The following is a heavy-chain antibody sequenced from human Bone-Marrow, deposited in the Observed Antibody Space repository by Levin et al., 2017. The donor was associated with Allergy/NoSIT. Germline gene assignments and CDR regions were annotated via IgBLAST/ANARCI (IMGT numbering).Heavy chain of an antibody. CDR1: GYTFTANW. J-gene: IGHJ4*02. CDR2: INPNSGGT. Sequence: ASVKVSCKASGYTFTANWMHWLRQAPGQGPEWMGLINPNSGGTEYSQKFKGRVSMTTDTSISTAYMELTSLRSDDTAMYYCARGGSAFDHWGQGTLVTVSS. CDR3: ARGGSAFDH. V-gene: IGHV1-2*02. D-gene: IGHD2-15*01.